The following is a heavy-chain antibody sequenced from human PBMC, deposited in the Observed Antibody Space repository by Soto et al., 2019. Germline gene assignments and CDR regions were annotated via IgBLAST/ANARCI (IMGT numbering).Heavy chain of an antibody. CDR2: ISGNNGNT. CDR1: GHTLSRYG. D-gene: IGHD1-7*01. V-gene: IGHV1-18*01. J-gene: IGHJ6*02. CDR3: ARTNLNMDYDFGMDV. Sequence: QVQLVQSAAEVKKPGASVKVSCTASGHTLSRYGISWIRQAPGQGLEWLGWISGNNGNTNYAPKFRDRVTMTDDPSASTVLREVRSLRSDDTATYYCARTNLNMDYDFGMDVWGQGTTVIVS.